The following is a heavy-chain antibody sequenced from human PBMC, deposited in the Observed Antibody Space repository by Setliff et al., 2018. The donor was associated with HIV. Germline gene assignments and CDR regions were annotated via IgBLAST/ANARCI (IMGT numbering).Heavy chain of an antibody. CDR1: GFSFRNYA. CDR2: ISFDGSNK. D-gene: IGHD2-2*01. CDR3: AKDSEWDCSSTSCYAPIDY. V-gene: IGHV3-30*18. Sequence: PGGSLRLSCAASGFSFRNYAMHWVRQAPGKGLEWVAIISFDGSNKYYADSVKGRFTISRDNSKNTLYLQMNSLRAEDTAVYYCAKDSEWDCSSTSCYAPIDYWGQGTLVTVSS. J-gene: IGHJ4*02.